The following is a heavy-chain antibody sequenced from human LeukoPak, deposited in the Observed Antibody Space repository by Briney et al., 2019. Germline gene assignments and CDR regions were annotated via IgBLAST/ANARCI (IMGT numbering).Heavy chain of an antibody. CDR3: ARVYCNSFSCYFSNWFDP. CDR2: IYHSGST. V-gene: IGHV4-38-2*01. J-gene: IGHJ5*02. CDR1: GYSVSSGYY. D-gene: IGHD2-2*01. Sequence: PSETLSLTCAVSGYSVSSGYYWGWIRQPPGKGLEWVGSIYHSGSTYYNPSLKSRVTISLDTSKNQFSLNLRSVTAADTAVYYCARVYCNSFSCYFSNWFDPWGQRTLVTVSS.